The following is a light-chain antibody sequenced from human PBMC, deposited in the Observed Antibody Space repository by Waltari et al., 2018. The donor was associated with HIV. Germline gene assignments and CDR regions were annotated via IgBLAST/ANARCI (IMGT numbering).Light chain of an antibody. Sequence: QAGLTQPPSVSRGLRQTATLTCTGNSNNVGNQGAAWLQQHQGHPPKLLSDSNNNRPSGISERLSASRSGNPASLTITGLQPDDEADYYCSAWDSSLSAVVFGGGTKLTVL. CDR2: SNN. CDR1: SNNVGNQG. CDR3: SAWDSSLSAVV. J-gene: IGLJ2*01. V-gene: IGLV10-54*01.